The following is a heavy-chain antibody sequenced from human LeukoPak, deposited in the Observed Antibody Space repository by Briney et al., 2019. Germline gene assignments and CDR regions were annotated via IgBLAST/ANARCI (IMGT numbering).Heavy chain of an antibody. CDR2: IYYSGSP. D-gene: IGHD2-2*01. V-gene: IGHV4-59*01. CDR1: GGSISNYC. CDR3: ARGGYCSSTSCFPFDY. J-gene: IGHJ4*02. Sequence: SETLPLTCTVSGGSISNYCWIWIRQPPGKGLEWIGYIYYSGSPNYNPSLKSRVTLSVDTSKNQFSLNLSSVTAADTAMYYCARGGYCSSTSCFPFDYWGQGTLVTVSS.